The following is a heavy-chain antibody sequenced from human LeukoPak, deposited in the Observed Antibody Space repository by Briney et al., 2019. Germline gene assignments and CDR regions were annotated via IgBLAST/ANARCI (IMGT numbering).Heavy chain of an antibody. CDR3: ARGVYIAAAQYGY. D-gene: IGHD6-13*01. J-gene: IGHJ4*02. CDR2: IYYSGTT. Sequence: SETLSLTCTVSGGSISSYYWSWIRQPPGKGLEWIGYIYYSGTTNYNPSLKSRVTLSVDTSKNQFSLKLSSVTAADTAVYYCARGVYIAAAQYGYWGQGTLVTVSS. CDR1: GGSISSYY. V-gene: IGHV4-59*01.